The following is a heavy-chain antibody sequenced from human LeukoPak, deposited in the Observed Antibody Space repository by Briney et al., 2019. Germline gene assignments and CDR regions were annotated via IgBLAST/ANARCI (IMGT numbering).Heavy chain of an antibody. CDR3: ARDKDYFDSGGAFDI. D-gene: IGHD3-22*01. CDR2: IYYSGST. J-gene: IGHJ3*02. Sequence: PSETLSLTCTVCGGSISSYYWSWIRQPPGKGLEWIGYIYYSGSTNYNPSLKSRVTMSVDTSENQFSLKLSSVTAADTAVYYCARDKDYFDSGGAFDIWGEGTMVTVSS. V-gene: IGHV4-59*01. CDR1: GGSISSYY.